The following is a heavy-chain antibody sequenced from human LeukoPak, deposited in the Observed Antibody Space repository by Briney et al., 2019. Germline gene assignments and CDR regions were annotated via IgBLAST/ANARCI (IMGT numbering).Heavy chain of an antibody. CDR2: IYYSGST. Sequence: SETLSLTCTVSGGSISSGDYYWSWIRQPPGKGLEWIGYIYYSGSTYYNPSLKSRVTISVDTSKNQFSLKLSSVTAADTAVYYCARPSYCSGGSCNWFDPWGQGTLVTVSS. CDR1: GGSISSGDYY. D-gene: IGHD2-15*01. J-gene: IGHJ5*02. CDR3: ARPSYCSGGSCNWFDP. V-gene: IGHV4-30-4*01.